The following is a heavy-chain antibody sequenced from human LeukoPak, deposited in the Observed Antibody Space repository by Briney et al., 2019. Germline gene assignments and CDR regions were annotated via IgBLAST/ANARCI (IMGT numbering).Heavy chain of an antibody. CDR3: ARHGSYYGSAPHYYFDY. Sequence: SETLSLTCIVSSVSINSSSYYWGWIRQPPGKGLEWIGSIYFSGRTYYNPSLKSRVTISVDSSKNQFSLKLSSVTAADTAVYYCARHGSYYGSAPHYYFDYWGQGTLVTVSS. J-gene: IGHJ4*02. V-gene: IGHV4-39*01. D-gene: IGHD3-10*01. CDR1: SVSINSSSYY. CDR2: IYFSGRT.